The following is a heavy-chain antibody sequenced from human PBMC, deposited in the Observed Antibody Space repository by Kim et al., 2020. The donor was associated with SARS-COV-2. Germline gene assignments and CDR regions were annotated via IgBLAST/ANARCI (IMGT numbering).Heavy chain of an antibody. V-gene: IGHV3-15*01. J-gene: IGHJ4*02. CDR2: IKSKTDDGTT. CDR3: VAWGSF. D-gene: IGHD7-27*01. CDR1: GFTFRNAW. Sequence: GGSLRLSCAASGFTFRNAWMSWVRQAAGKGLEWVGHIKSKTDDGTTEYAAPVKGRFSISRDDSKTTLYLQMNSLKTEDTAVYYCVAWGSFWGQGTLVTVSS.